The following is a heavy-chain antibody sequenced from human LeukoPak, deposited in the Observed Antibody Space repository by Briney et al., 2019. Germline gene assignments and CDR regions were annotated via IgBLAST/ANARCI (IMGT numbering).Heavy chain of an antibody. D-gene: IGHD6-6*01. CDR3: AKDQYSRQYYFDY. J-gene: IGHJ4*02. CDR2: ISGSGSST. V-gene: IGHV3-23*01. Sequence: GGSLRLSCAASGFTFSSYAMSWVRQAPGKGLEWVSAISGSGSSTYYADSVKGRFTISRDNSKNTLYLQMNSLRAEDTAVYYCAKDQYSRQYYFDYWGQGTLVTVSS. CDR1: GFTFSSYA.